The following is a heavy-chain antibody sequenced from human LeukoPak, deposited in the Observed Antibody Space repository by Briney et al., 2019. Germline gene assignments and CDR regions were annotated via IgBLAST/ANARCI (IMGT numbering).Heavy chain of an antibody. J-gene: IGHJ4*02. V-gene: IGHV5-51*01. CDR3: ARRVTGTTNFDY. CDR1: GYRFPGYW. CDR2: IYPADSDT. D-gene: IGHD1-7*01. Sequence: GESLKISCEASGYRFPGYWIGWVCQMPGKGLEWMGIIYPADSDTRYSPAFRGQVTISADKSINTAYLQWSSLKASDTAMYFCARRVTGTTNFDYWGQGTLVTVSS.